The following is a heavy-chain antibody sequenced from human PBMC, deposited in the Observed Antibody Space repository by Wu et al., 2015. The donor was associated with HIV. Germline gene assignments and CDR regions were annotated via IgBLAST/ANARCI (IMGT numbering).Heavy chain of an antibody. CDR3: ATRRPTAGAPFAS. CDR1: GGTFSSFS. J-gene: IGHJ4*02. D-gene: IGHD4/OR15-4a*01. CDR2: TSPIIGTP. Sequence: QVQLVQSGAEVKKPGSSVRVSCQASGGTFSSFSISWVRQAPGQGLEWMGGTSPIIGTPKYAQNFQGRVTMITDESTSTAYVELSNLRSDDTAVYYCATRRPTAGAPFASWGQGTLVTVSS. V-gene: IGHV1-69*05.